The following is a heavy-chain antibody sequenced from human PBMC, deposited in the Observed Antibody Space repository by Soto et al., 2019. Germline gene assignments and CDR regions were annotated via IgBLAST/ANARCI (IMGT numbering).Heavy chain of an antibody. CDR2: ISHSVSA. CDR3: TRDGDYGYSLAY. CDR1: GASISSGKW. Sequence: QVQLQESGPGLVKPSETLTLTCAVAGASISSGKWWSWVRQPPGKGLEWIAEISHSVSANYNPALRGRVTIEVDKSKNQFSLKLSVTPADTAMYYCTRDGDYGYSLAYWGQGTLVTVSS. D-gene: IGHD5-18*01. J-gene: IGHJ4*02. V-gene: IGHV4-4*02.